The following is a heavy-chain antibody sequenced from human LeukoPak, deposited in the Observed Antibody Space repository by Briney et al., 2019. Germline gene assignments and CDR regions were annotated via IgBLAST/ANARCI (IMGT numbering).Heavy chain of an antibody. CDR1: GFTFSSYG. CDR2: ISYDGSNK. V-gene: IGHV3-30*03. CDR3: ARGFRYGSNWGFDY. Sequence: GRSLRLSCAASGFTFSSYGMHWVRQAPGKGLEWVAVISYDGSNKYYADSVKGRFTISRDNSKNTLYLQMNSLRAEDTAVYYCARGFRYGSNWGFDYWGQGTLVTVSS. D-gene: IGHD5-24*01. J-gene: IGHJ4*02.